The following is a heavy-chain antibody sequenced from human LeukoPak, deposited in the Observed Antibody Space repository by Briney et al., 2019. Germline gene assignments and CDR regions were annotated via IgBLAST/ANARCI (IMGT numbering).Heavy chain of an antibody. CDR2: ISHTGST. V-gene: IGHV4-34*01. D-gene: IGHD5-12*01. Sequence: SETLSLTCAVNGISFSDSYWTWIRQSPGKGLEWIGEISHTGSTKYNPSLRGRVTISGDTAKNQFSLKLSSVTAADTAVYYCARRRWQRGPDVVNPFDYWGQGTLVTVSS. J-gene: IGHJ4*02. CDR3: ARRRWQRGPDVVNPFDY. CDR1: GISFSDSY.